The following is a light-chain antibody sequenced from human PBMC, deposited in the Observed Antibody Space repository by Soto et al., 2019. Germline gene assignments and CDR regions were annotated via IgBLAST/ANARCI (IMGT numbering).Light chain of an antibody. CDR1: SGHRGYA. Sequence: QSVLTQSPSASASLGASVKLTCSLTSGHRGYAIAWHQQQPGKGPRFLMRVNTDGTYNKGDGIPGRFSGSSSGDERYLTISSLQSEDVADYYCQAWATGIRVFGGGTKLTVL. V-gene: IGLV4-69*01. J-gene: IGLJ3*02. CDR2: VNTDGTY. CDR3: QAWATGIRV.